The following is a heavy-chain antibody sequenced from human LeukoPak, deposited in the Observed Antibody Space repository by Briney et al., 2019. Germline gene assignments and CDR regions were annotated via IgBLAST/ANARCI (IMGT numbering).Heavy chain of an antibody. CDR2: IYSGGTT. CDR3: ARETGDDAFDI. D-gene: IGHD7-27*01. J-gene: IGHJ3*02. Sequence: PGGSLRLSCAASEFTVSSNYMNWVRQAPGKGLEWVSVIYSGGTTYYADSVKGRFTISRDNSKKTLYLQMNSLRAEDTAVYYCARETGDDAFDIWGQGTMVTVSS. CDR1: EFTVSSNY. V-gene: IGHV3-66*01.